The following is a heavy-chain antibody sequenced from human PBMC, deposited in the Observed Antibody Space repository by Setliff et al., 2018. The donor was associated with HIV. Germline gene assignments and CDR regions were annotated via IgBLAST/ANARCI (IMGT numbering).Heavy chain of an antibody. Sequence: ASVKVSCKASGYTFTSYAMHWVRQAPGQRLEWMGWINAGNGNTKYSQKFQGRVTITRDTSASTAYMELSSPRSEDTAVYYCARDGGDTAMVSYYYYYYMDVWGKGTTVTSP. V-gene: IGHV1-3*01. CDR1: GYTFTSYA. J-gene: IGHJ6*03. CDR3: ARDGGDTAMVSYYYYYYMDV. D-gene: IGHD5-18*01. CDR2: INAGNGNT.